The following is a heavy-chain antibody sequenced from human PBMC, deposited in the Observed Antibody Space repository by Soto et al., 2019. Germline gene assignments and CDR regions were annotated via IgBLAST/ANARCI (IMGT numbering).Heavy chain of an antibody. D-gene: IGHD4-17*01. J-gene: IGHJ4*02. CDR3: ANSYGDYVSY. Sequence: SQTLSLTCTVSGGSISSSTYYWGWIRQPPGKGLEWIGSIYYSGSTYYNPSLKSRVTISVDTSKNQFSLKLSSVTAADTAVYYCANSYGDYVSYWGQGTLVTVSS. CDR1: GGSISSSTYY. CDR2: IYYSGST. V-gene: IGHV4-39*01.